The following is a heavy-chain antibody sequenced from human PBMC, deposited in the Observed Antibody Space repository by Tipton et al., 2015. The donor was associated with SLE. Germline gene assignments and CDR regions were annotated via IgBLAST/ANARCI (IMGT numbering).Heavy chain of an antibody. CDR3: ARGIFGVVILFDY. CDR1: GGSISSSSYY. Sequence: LRLSCTVSGGSISSSSYYWGWIRQPPGKGLEWIGSIYYSGSTYYNPSLKSRVTISVDTSKNQFSLKLSSVTAADTAVYYCARGIFGVVILFDYWGQGTLVTVSS. J-gene: IGHJ4*02. D-gene: IGHD3-3*01. V-gene: IGHV4-39*07. CDR2: IYYSGST.